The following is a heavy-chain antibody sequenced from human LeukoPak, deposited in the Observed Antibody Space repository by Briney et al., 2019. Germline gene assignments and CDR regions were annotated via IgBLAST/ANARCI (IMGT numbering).Heavy chain of an antibody. CDR2: INWNGGST. Sequence: GGSLRLSCAASGFTFDDYGMSWVRQAPGKGLEWVSGINWNGGSTGYADSVKGRFTISRDNAKNSLYPQMNSLRAGDTALYYCARSGGAYYYYYYYMDVWGKGTTVTVSS. J-gene: IGHJ6*03. V-gene: IGHV3-20*04. CDR1: GFTFDDYG. CDR3: ARSGGAYYYYYYYMDV. D-gene: IGHD3-10*01.